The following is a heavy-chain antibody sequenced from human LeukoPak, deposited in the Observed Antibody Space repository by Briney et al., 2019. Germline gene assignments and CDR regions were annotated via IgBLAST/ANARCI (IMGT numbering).Heavy chain of an antibody. CDR3: ALISYCTSLTCYFLDY. J-gene: IGHJ4*02. D-gene: IGHD2-2*01. V-gene: IGHV1-8*03. Sequence: ASVKVCCKASGYTFTTYDINWVRQATGQGLVWMGRMNPNSGNTGYAQKFQGRVTITRDTSINTAYMELSSLRAEDTAVYYCALISYCTSLTCYFLDYWGQGTLVTVSS. CDR1: GYTFTTYD. CDR2: MNPNSGNT.